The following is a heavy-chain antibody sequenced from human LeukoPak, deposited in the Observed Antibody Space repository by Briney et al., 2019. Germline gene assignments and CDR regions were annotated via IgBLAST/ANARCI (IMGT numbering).Heavy chain of an antibody. CDR2: ISSSSYI. Sequence: GGSLRLSCAASGFTFSSYSMNWVRQAPGKGLEWVSSISSSSYIYYADSVKGRFTISRDNAKNSLYLQMNSLRAEDTAVYYCARERYDSSGYYYVGAFDIWGQGTMVTVSS. CDR1: GFTFSSYS. J-gene: IGHJ3*02. D-gene: IGHD3-22*01. CDR3: ARERYDSSGYYYVGAFDI. V-gene: IGHV3-21*01.